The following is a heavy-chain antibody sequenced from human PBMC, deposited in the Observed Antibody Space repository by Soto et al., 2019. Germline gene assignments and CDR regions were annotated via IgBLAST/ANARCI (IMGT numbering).Heavy chain of an antibody. J-gene: IGHJ4*02. CDR3: ARNDSSAWYFDN. Sequence: QVKLQESGPGLVRPSGTLSLTCAVSGDSISSSNWWNWVRQPPGKGLEWIGEMYRSGSTNYNPSLKSRVTISIDKSRNQFSLNLSSVTAADTAVYYCARNDSSAWYFDNWGQGTLVIVSS. V-gene: IGHV4-4*02. CDR1: GDSISSSNW. CDR2: MYRSGST. D-gene: IGHD6-19*01.